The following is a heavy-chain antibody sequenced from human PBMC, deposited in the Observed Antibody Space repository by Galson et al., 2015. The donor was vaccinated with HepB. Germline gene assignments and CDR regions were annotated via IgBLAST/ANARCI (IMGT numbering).Heavy chain of an antibody. V-gene: IGHV1-2*02. J-gene: IGHJ3*02. CDR3: AKRRGVGTTGAFDI. D-gene: IGHD1-26*01. Sequence: SVKVSCKASGSTFTDYYIHWVRQAPGQGLEWMGWISPKSGDTNFAQKFRGRVTMSRDTSISTAYMELTRLRSDDTAVYYCAKRRGVGTTGAFDIWGQGTMVTVSS. CDR2: ISPKSGDT. CDR1: GSTFTDYY.